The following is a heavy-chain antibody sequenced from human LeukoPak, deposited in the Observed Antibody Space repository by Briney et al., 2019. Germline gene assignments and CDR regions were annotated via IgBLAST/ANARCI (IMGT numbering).Heavy chain of an antibody. Sequence: PGGSLRLSCAASGFTFSTYVMSSVRQAPGEGLGWVSGIADSGGSTYYADSVKGRFTISRDNSKNTLHLQMNSLRAEDTAVYYCAKIHDILTGYSQYTYYFDYWGQGTLVTVSP. J-gene: IGHJ4*02. CDR3: AKIHDILTGYSQYTYYFDY. D-gene: IGHD3-9*01. CDR1: GFTFSTYV. V-gene: IGHV3-23*01. CDR2: IADSGGST.